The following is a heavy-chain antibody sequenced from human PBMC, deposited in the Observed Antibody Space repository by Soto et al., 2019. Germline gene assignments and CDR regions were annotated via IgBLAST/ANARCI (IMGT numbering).Heavy chain of an antibody. Sequence: QVQLVQSGAEVKKPGASVKVSCKASGYTFTSYGISWVRQAPGQGLEWMGWISAYNGNTNYAQKLQGRVTMNTDTPTRTAYMELRSLRSDDTAVYYCARDYNYYGSGSYPFDYWGQGTLVTVSS. D-gene: IGHD3-10*01. CDR1: GYTFTSYG. CDR3: ARDYNYYGSGSYPFDY. J-gene: IGHJ4*02. V-gene: IGHV1-18*01. CDR2: ISAYNGNT.